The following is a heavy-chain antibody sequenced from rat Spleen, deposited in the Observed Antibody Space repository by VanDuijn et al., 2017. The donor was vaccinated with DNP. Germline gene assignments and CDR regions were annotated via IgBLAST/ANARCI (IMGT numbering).Heavy chain of an antibody. J-gene: IGHJ4*01. D-gene: IGHD4-3*01. V-gene: IGHV5-31*01. Sequence: EVQLVESGGDLVQPGGSLKLSCIASGFTFNNYYMTWIRQVPGTGLEWVASISNGGGSTYYPDSVKGRFTISRDYAKSTLYLQMDSLRSEDTATYYCTSPVPSGHYVMDAWGQGTSVTVSS. CDR2: ISNGGGST. CDR1: GFTFNNYY. CDR3: TSPVPSGHYVMDA.